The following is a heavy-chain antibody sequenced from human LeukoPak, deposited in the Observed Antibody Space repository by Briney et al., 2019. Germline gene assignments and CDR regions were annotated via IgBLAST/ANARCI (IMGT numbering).Heavy chain of an antibody. Sequence: GGSLRLSCAASGFTFDDYAMHWVRQAPGKGLEWVSGISWNSGSIGYADSVKGRFTISRDNAKNSLYLQMNSLRAEDTALYYCAKPTLQDDYFDYWGQGTLVTVSS. CDR2: ISWNSGSI. V-gene: IGHV3-9*01. J-gene: IGHJ4*02. CDR1: GFTFDDYA. CDR3: AKPTLQDDYFDY. D-gene: IGHD5-24*01.